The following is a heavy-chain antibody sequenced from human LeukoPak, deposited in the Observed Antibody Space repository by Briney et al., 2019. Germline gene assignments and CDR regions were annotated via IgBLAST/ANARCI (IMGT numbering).Heavy chain of an antibody. CDR1: GFTFSSYA. J-gene: IGHJ4*02. Sequence: GGSLRLSCAASGFTFSSYAMYWVRQAPGKGLEWVAVISYDGSNKYYADSVKGRFTISRDNSKNTLYLQMNSLRAEDTAVYYCAKLRPASSWYPYYFDYWGQGTLVTVSS. CDR3: AKLRPASSWYPYYFDY. V-gene: IGHV3-30-3*02. CDR2: ISYDGSNK. D-gene: IGHD6-13*01.